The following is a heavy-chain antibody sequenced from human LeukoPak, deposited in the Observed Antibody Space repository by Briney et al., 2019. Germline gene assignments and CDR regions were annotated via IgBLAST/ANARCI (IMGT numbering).Heavy chain of an antibody. CDR2: ISYDGSNK. J-gene: IGHJ4*02. CDR1: GFKFFTFA. Sequence: PGGSLRLSCEASGFKFFTFAMHWVRRAPGKGLEWVAVISYDGSNKYYADSAKGRFTISRDNSKNTLYLQMNSLRAEDTAVYYCAKVGAGAGLDYWGQGTLVTVSS. D-gene: IGHD6-19*01. CDR3: AKVGAGAGLDY. V-gene: IGHV3-30*04.